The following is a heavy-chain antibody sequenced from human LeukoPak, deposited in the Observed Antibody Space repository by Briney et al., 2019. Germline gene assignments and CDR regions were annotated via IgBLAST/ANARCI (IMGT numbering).Heavy chain of an antibody. J-gene: IGHJ3*02. CDR1: GFTFSSYA. CDR3: AKALAAGYGDYGSNAFDI. Sequence: PGGSLRLSCAASGFTFSSYAMSWVRQAPGKGLEWVSGISGSGGSTYYADSVKGRFTISRDNSKNTLYLQMNSLRAEDTAVYYCAKALAAGYGDYGSNAFDIGGKGTMVTVSS. V-gene: IGHV3-23*01. CDR2: ISGSGGST. D-gene: IGHD4-17*01.